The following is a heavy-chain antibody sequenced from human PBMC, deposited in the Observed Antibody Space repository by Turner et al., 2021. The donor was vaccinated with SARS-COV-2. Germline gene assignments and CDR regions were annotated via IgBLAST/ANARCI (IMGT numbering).Heavy chain of an antibody. CDR1: GGSISSSSYY. V-gene: IGHV4-39*01. CDR2: IYYSGST. J-gene: IGHJ4*02. D-gene: IGHD3-3*01. CDR3: ARRRFMSGYSFDY. Sequence: QLQLQESGPGQVKPSETLSLNCTVAGGSISSSSYYWGWIRQPPGKGLEWIGNIYYSGSTYYNPSLKSRVTISVDTSKNQFSLKLGSVTAADTAVYYCARRRFMSGYSFDYWGQGTLVTVSS.